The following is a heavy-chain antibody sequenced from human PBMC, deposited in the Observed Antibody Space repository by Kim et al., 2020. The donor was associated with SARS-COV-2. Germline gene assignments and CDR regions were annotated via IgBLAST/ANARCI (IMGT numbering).Heavy chain of an antibody. V-gene: IGHV4-59*01. J-gene: IGHJ4*02. CDR2: IYYSGNT. Sequence: SETLSLTCTVSGDSITRDYWSWIRQPPGKGLEWIGYIYYSGNTNYNPSLRSRVTMSVDTSKNQFSLKLSSVTAADTAVYYCARTVEGYSRSDPHLDYWGQGTLVTVSS. CDR1: GDSITRDY. D-gene: IGHD6-13*01. CDR3: ARTVEGYSRSDPHLDY.